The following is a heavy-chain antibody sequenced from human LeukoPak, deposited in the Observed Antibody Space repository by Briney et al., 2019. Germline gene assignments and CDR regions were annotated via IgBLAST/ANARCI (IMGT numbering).Heavy chain of an antibody. J-gene: IGHJ4*02. D-gene: IGHD1-1*01. Sequence: GGSLRLSCAASGFTFSSYAMSWVRQAPGKGLEWVSAISGSGGSTYYADSVKGRYTISRDNSKNTLYLQMNSLRAEDTAVYYCVKEAGAPRWYNWKQEYYFDYWGQGTLVTVSS. CDR1: GFTFSSYA. CDR3: VKEAGAPRWYNWKQEYYFDY. V-gene: IGHV3-23*01. CDR2: ISGSGGST.